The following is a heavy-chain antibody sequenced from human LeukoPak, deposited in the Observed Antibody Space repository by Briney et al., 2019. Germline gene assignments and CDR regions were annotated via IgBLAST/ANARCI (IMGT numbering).Heavy chain of an antibody. CDR2: INPSGGST. J-gene: IGHJ4*02. CDR1: GYSFTSYY. Sequence: ASEKVSCKASGYSFTSYYIHWVRQAPGQGLEWMGLINPSGGSTHYEQKFQGIVTMTGDMSASTDYMELSSLSSEDTAVYYCAREVVDTASGHSPIQDDWGQGTLVTVSS. V-gene: IGHV1-46*01. CDR3: AREVVDTASGHSPIQDD. D-gene: IGHD5-18*01.